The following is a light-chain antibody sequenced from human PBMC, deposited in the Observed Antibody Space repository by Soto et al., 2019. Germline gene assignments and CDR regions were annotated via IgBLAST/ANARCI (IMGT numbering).Light chain of an antibody. CDR2: EVS. CDR3: SSYAGSNDV. J-gene: IGLJ3*02. Sequence: QSVLTQPPSASGSPGQSVTISCPGTSSDVGGYKFVSWYQQHPGKAPRLLMYEVSKRPSGVPDRFSGSKSGNPASLTVSGLQAEDEADYYCSSYAGSNDVFGGGTTLTVL. V-gene: IGLV2-8*01. CDR1: SSDVGGYKF.